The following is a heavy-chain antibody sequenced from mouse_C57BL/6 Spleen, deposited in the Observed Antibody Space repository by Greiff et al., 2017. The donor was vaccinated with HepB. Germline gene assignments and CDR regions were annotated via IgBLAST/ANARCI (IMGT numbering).Heavy chain of an antibody. Sequence: DVHLVESEGGLVQPGSSMKLSCTASGFTFSDYYMAWVRQVPEKGLEWVANINYDGSSTYYLDSLKSRFIISRDNAKNILYLQMSSLKSEDTATYYCARHGYYKRDYFDYWGQGTTLTVSS. CDR2: INYDGSST. J-gene: IGHJ2*01. CDR1: GFTFSDYY. V-gene: IGHV5-16*01. CDR3: ARHGYYKRDYFDY. D-gene: IGHD2-3*01.